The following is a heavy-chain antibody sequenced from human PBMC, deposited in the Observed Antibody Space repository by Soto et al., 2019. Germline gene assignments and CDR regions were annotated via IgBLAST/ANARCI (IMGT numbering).Heavy chain of an antibody. CDR3: ASSAYYVFWSGYYTGPYYYYGMDV. V-gene: IGHV3-53*02. D-gene: IGHD3-3*01. Sequence: EVQLVETGGGLIQPGGSLRLSCAASGFTVSSNYMSWVRQAPGKGLEWVSVIYSGGSTYYADSVKGRFTICRENSKNTLYLQMNSRRAEDTAVYYCASSAYYVFWSGYYTGPYYYYGMDVWGQGTTVTVSS. CDR1: GFTVSSNY. J-gene: IGHJ6*02. CDR2: IYSGGST.